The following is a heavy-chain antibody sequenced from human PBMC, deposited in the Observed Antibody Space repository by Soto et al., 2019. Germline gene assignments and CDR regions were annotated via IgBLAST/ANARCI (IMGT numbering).Heavy chain of an antibody. CDR3: ARSPLGYYYDSSGPTYFDY. Sequence: QVQLQESGPGLVKPSQTLSLTCTVSGGSISSGDYYWSWIRQPPGKGLEWIGYIYYSGSTYYNPSLKSRVTISVDTSKNQFSLKLSSVTAADTAVYYCARSPLGYYYDSSGPTYFDYWGQGTLDTVSS. V-gene: IGHV4-30-4*01. J-gene: IGHJ4*02. D-gene: IGHD3-22*01. CDR1: GGSISSGDYY. CDR2: IYYSGST.